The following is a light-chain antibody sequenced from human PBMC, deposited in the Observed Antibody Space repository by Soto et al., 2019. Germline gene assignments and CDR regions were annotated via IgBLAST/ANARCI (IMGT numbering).Light chain of an antibody. CDR1: SSNIGAGYD. J-gene: IGLJ3*02. CDR2: GNS. V-gene: IGLV1-40*01. CDR3: QSYDSSLSGGV. Sequence: QSVLKQPPSVSGAPGQRVTISCTGSSSNIGAGYDVHWYQQLPGTAPKLLIYGNSNRPSGVPDRFSGSKSGTSASLAITGLLPEDEADYYCQSYDSSLSGGVFGGGTKVTVL.